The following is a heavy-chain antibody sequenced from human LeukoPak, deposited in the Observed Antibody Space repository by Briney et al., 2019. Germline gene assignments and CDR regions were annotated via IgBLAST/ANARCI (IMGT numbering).Heavy chain of an antibody. CDR3: ARGYSSSWYVSSHYYYYYMDV. Sequence: SETLSLTCAVYGGSFSGYYWSWIRQPPGKGLEWIGELNHSGSTNYNPSLKSRVTISVDTSKNQFSLKLSSVTAADTAVYYCARGYSSSWYVSSHYYYYYMDVWGKGTTVTVSS. V-gene: IGHV4-34*01. J-gene: IGHJ6*03. D-gene: IGHD6-13*01. CDR2: LNHSGST. CDR1: GGSFSGYY.